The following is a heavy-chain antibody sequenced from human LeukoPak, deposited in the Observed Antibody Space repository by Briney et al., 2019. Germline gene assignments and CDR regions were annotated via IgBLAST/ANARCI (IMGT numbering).Heavy chain of an antibody. Sequence: GGSLRLSCVASGFTFNTYAMSWVRQAPGKGLEWVSGISASGDSTFYADSLKGRFTISRDNSKNTLYLQMNSLRPEDTAVYYCARNYDSSGFYSGAYFDSWGQGTLVTVSS. CDR1: GFTFNTYA. D-gene: IGHD3-22*01. J-gene: IGHJ4*02. CDR3: ARNYDSSGFYSGAYFDS. CDR2: ISASGDST. V-gene: IGHV3-23*01.